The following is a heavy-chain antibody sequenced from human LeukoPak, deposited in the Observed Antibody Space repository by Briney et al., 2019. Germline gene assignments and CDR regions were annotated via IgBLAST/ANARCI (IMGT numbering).Heavy chain of an antibody. CDR2: INAGNGNT. CDR1: GYTFTSYA. CDR3: ARYNWNYGGSFDY. D-gene: IGHD1-7*01. J-gene: IGHJ4*02. V-gene: IGHV1-3*01. Sequence: GASVKVSCKASGYTFTSYAMHWVRQAPGQRLEWMGWINAGNGNTKYSQKFQGRITITRDTSASTAYMELSSLRSEDTAAYYCARYNWNYGGSFDYWGQGTLVTVSS.